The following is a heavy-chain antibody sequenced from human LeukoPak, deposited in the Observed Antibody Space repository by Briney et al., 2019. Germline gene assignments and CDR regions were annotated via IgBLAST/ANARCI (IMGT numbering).Heavy chain of an antibody. CDR2: IKQDGSKK. Sequence: GGSLRLSCAASGFTFSSYSMNWVRQAPGKGLEWVANIKQDGSKKSYVDSVKGRFTISRDNAKNSLYLQMNSLRAEDTAIYYCTRVGYIDEGIDYWGQGTLVAVSS. V-gene: IGHV3-7*04. D-gene: IGHD5-24*01. CDR1: GFTFSSYS. CDR3: TRVGYIDEGIDY. J-gene: IGHJ4*02.